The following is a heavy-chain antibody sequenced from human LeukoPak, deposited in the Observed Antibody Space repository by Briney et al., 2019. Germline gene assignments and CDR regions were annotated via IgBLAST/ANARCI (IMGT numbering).Heavy chain of an antibody. CDR3: AKEWSYCTNGVCRPSGGDY. D-gene: IGHD2-8*01. Sequence: PGGSLRLSCAASGFTFSSYAMSWVRQAPGKGLEWVSAISGSGGSTYYADSVKGRFTISRDNSKNTLYLQMNSLRAEDTAVYYCAKEWSYCTNGVCRPSGGDYWGQGTLVTVSS. CDR2: ISGSGGST. CDR1: GFTFSSYA. J-gene: IGHJ4*02. V-gene: IGHV3-23*01.